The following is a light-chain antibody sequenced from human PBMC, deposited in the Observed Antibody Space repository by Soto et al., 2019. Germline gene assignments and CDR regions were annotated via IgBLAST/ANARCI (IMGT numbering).Light chain of an antibody. J-gene: IGKJ1*01. V-gene: IGKV3-20*01. CDR3: QQYGSSGT. Sequence: SQSPATVSVSPGERATLSCRASQSVSNNYLAWYQQKPGQAPRLLIYGASNRATGIPDRFSGSGSGTDFTLTISRLEPEDFAVYYCQQYGSSGTSGQGTKV. CDR1: QSVSNNY. CDR2: GAS.